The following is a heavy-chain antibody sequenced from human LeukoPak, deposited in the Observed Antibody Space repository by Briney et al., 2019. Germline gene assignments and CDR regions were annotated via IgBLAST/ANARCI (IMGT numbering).Heavy chain of an antibody. Sequence: SETLSLTCAVYGGSFSGYYWSWIRQPPGKGLEWIGSIYYSGSTYYNPSLKSRVTISVDTSKNQFSLKLSSVTAADTAVYYCARAGYSSGWRFDYWGQGTLVTVSS. CDR3: ARAGYSSGWRFDY. CDR1: GGSFSGYY. CDR2: IYYSGST. V-gene: IGHV4-34*01. D-gene: IGHD6-19*01. J-gene: IGHJ4*02.